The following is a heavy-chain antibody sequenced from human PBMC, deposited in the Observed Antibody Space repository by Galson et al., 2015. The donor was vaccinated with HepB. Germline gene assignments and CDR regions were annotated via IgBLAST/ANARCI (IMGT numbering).Heavy chain of an antibody. CDR1: GYTFSNYG. J-gene: IGHJ6*03. D-gene: IGHD3-22*01. CDR3: ARAGLDYDSSGYHFVSYYMDV. Sequence: SVKVSCKASGYTFSNYGISWVRQAPGQGLEWMGWISGYNGNIYYAQKLQGRVTMTTDTSTNTAYLELRSLTSDDTAVYYCARAGLDYDSSGYHFVSYYMDVWGKGTTVIVSS. CDR2: ISGYNGNI. V-gene: IGHV1-18*01.